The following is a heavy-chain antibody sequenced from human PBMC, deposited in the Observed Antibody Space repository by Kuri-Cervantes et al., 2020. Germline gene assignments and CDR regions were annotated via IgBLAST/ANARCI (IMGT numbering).Heavy chain of an antibody. V-gene: IGHV3-30*03. CDR1: GFTFSSYG. D-gene: IGHD2-15*01. CDR3: ARVGGVAAMAFDI. CDR2: ISYDGSNK. J-gene: IGHJ3*02. Sequence: GESLKISCAASGFTFSSYGMHWVRQAPGKGLEWVAVISYDGSNKYYADSVKGRFTISRDNSKNTLYLQMNSLRAEDTAVYYCARVGGVAAMAFDIWGQGTMVTVSS.